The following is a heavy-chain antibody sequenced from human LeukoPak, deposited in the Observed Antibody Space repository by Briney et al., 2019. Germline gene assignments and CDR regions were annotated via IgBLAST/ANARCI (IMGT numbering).Heavy chain of an antibody. CDR1: GFTFSSYA. Sequence: GGSLRLSCAASGFTFSSYAMSWVRQAPGKGLEWVSTISGIGSSTNHADSVKGRFTISRDNSRNTLYLQMNSLRAEDTAVYYCARDLVTYNEGDSGIYYFDYWGQGTLVTVSS. J-gene: IGHJ4*02. CDR3: ARDLVTYNEGDSGIYYFDY. D-gene: IGHD1-1*01. V-gene: IGHV3-23*01. CDR2: ISGIGSST.